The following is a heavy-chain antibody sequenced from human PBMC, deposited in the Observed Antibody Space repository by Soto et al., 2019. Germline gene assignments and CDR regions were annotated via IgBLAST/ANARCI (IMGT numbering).Heavy chain of an antibody. J-gene: IGHJ4*02. CDR2: IKEDGSEK. CDR1: GFTFISYW. Sequence: GGSLRLSCGCSGFTFISYWMSWVRQAPGKGLEWVAIIKEDGSEKYYVDSVKGRFTISRDNAKNSLYLQMNSLRAEDTAVYYCARDQPGPTSYWGQGTLVTVSS. CDR3: ARDQPGPTSY. V-gene: IGHV3-7*01.